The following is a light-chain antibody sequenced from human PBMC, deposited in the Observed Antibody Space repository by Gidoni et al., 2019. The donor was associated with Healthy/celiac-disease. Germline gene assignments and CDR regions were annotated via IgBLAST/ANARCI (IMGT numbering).Light chain of an antibody. Sequence: SEAPRQRVTISCSGSSSNIGNNAVNWYQQLPGKAPKLLIYYDDLLPSGVSDRFSGSKSGTSASLAISGLQSEDEADYYCAAWDDRLNGPVFGGGTKLTVL. CDR3: AAWDDRLNGPV. J-gene: IGLJ3*02. CDR2: YDD. CDR1: SSNIGNNA. V-gene: IGLV1-36*01.